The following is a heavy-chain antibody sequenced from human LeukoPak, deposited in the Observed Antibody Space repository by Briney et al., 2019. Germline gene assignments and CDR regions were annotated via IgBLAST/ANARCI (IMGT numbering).Heavy chain of an antibody. CDR3: ARAIDGYNFLSSRQLDY. D-gene: IGHD5-24*01. CDR2: ISYDGSNK. J-gene: IGHJ4*02. CDR1: GFTFSSYA. Sequence: PGRSLRLSCVASGFTFSSYAMHWVRQAPGKGLEWVAVISYDGSNKYYADSVKGRFTISRDNSKNTVYLQMNSLRPEDTAVYYCARAIDGYNFLSSRQLDYWGQGTLVTVSS. V-gene: IGHV3-30-3*01.